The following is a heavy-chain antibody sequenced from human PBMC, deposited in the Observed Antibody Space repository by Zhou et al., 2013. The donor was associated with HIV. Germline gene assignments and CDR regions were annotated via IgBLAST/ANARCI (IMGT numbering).Heavy chain of an antibody. Sequence: VQLQESGPGVVKTSETLSLTCAVYGGSFSGYYWSWIRQPPGKGLEWIGEINHSGSTNYNPSLKSRVTISVDTSKNQQFSLKLSSVTAADTAIYYCARMLQGVPYYYYYYMDVWGKGTTVTVSS. CDR2: INHSGST. D-gene: IGHD3-16*01. V-gene: IGHV4-34*01. J-gene: IGHJ6*03. CDR1: GGSFSGYY. CDR3: ARMLQGVPYYYYYYMDV.